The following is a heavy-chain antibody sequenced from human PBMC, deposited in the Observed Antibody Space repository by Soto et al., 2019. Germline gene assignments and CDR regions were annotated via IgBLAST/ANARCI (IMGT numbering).Heavy chain of an antibody. V-gene: IGHV1-69*13. D-gene: IGHD2-15*01. J-gene: IGHJ4*02. CDR1: GGTFSSYA. CDR3: ARGEGYWSGGSGYLPHY. CDR2: IIPIFGTA. Sequence: SVKVSCKASGGTFSSYAISWVRQAPGQGLEWMGGIIPIFGTANYAQKFQGRVTITADESTSTGYMELSSLRSEDTAVYYCARGEGYWSGGSGYLPHYWGQGTLVTISS.